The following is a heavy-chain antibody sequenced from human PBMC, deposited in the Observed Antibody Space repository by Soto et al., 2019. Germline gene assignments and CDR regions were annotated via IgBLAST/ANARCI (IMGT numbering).Heavy chain of an antibody. CDR1: GFTFSSRS. V-gene: IGHV3-7*01. J-gene: IGHJ5*02. CDR3: ATLLGSVTTDDS. Sequence: GGSLRLSCATSGFTFSSRSMSWVRQAPGKGLEWVATITQDGSVKKYVDSVEGRFTISRDNAKDSLYLQMNGLSADDTAVYHCATLLGSVTTDDSWGQGT. D-gene: IGHD1-1*01. CDR2: ITQDGSVK.